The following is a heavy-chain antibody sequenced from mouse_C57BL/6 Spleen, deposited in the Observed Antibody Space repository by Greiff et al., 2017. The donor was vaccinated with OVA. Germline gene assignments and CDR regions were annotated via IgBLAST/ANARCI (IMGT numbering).Heavy chain of an antibody. CDR1: GYTFTSYG. Sequence: VQVVESGAELARPGASVKLSCKASGYTFTSYGISWVKQRTGQGLEWIGEIYPRSGNTYYNEKFKGKATLTADKSSSTAYMELRSLTSEDSAVYFCARRGDYDYDNYAMDYWGQGTSVTVSS. CDR2: IYPRSGNT. D-gene: IGHD2-4*01. CDR3: ARRGDYDYDNYAMDY. V-gene: IGHV1-81*01. J-gene: IGHJ4*01.